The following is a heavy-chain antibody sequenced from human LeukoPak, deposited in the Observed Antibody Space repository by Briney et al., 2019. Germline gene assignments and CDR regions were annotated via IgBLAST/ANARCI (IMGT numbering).Heavy chain of an antibody. V-gene: IGHV3-33*06. CDR2: IWYDGSNK. D-gene: IGHD3-3*01. CDR3: AKDNYAFWSGYHGYYFDY. CDR1: GFTFSSYG. Sequence: GRSLRLSCAASGFTFSSYGMHWVRQAPGKGLEGVAVIWYDGSNKYYADSVKGRFTISRDNSKNTLYLQMNSLRAEDTAVYYCAKDNYAFWSGYHGYYFDYWGQGTLVTVSP. J-gene: IGHJ4*02.